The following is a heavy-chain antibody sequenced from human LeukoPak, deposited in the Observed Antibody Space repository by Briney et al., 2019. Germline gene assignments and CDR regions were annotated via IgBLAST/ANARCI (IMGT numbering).Heavy chain of an antibody. D-gene: IGHD3-10*01. J-gene: IGHJ2*01. CDR1: GFTFSAFA. Sequence: GGSLRLSCEASGFTFSAFAMHWVRQAPGKGLEWVAVSSYDGRHKYYTDSVKGRFSISKDNSRSTLYLQMNSLRTDDTAVYYCMRDRWYYHDGSFGLHYSFDLWGRGTLVTVSS. CDR3: MRDRWYYHDGSFGLHYSFDL. CDR2: SSYDGRHK. V-gene: IGHV3-30*14.